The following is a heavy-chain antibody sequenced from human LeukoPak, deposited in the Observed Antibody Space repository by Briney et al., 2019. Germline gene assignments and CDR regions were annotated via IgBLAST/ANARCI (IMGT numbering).Heavy chain of an antibody. CDR2: ISGSGGST. V-gene: IGHV3-23*01. CDR3: ATSSYSSSWYNFDY. D-gene: IGHD6-13*01. CDR1: GFTFDDYA. J-gene: IGHJ4*02. Sequence: GGSLRLSCAASGFTFDDYAMSWVRQAPGKGLEWVSAISGSGGSTYYADSVKGRFTISRDNSKNTLYLQMNSLRAEDTAVYYCATSSYSSSWYNFDYWGQGTLVTVSS.